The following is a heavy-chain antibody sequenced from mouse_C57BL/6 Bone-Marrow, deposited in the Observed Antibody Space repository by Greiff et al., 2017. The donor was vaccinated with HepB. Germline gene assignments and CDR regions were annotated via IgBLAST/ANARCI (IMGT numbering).Heavy chain of an antibody. Sequence: EVKLVESGGGLVKPGGSLKLSCAASGFTFSSYAMSWVRQTPEKRLEWVATISDGGSYTYYPDNVKGRFTISRDNAKNNLYLQMSHLKSEDTAMYYCARDRGYGPFYAMDYWGQGTSVTVSS. D-gene: IGHD1-2*01. CDR2: ISDGGSYT. CDR3: ARDRGYGPFYAMDY. CDR1: GFTFSSYA. V-gene: IGHV5-4*01. J-gene: IGHJ4*01.